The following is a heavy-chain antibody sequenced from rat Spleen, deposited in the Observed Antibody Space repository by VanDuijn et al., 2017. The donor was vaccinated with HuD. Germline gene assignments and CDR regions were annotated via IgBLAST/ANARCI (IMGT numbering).Heavy chain of an antibody. CDR2: ISYDVSGT. J-gene: IGHJ3*01. V-gene: IGHV5-7*01. Sequence: EVQLVESGGGLVQPGRSLKLSCAASGFTFSDYNMAWVRQTPKMGLGWVATISYDVSGTYYRDSVKGRFTISRDNAKNTLYLQMDSLRSEDTATYYCTRPSYGYPFAYWGQGTLVTVSS. D-gene: IGHD1-7*01. CDR3: TRPSYGYPFAY. CDR1: GFTFSDYN.